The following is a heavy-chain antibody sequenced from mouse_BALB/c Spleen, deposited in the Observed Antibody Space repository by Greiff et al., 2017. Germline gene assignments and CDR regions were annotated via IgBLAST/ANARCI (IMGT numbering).Heavy chain of an antibody. CDR1: GFTFSSYG. D-gene: IGHD4-1*01. CDR3: ARHRTGSYFDY. Sequence: VQLKESGGDLVKPGGSLKLSCAASGFTFSSYGMSWVRQTPDKRLEWVATISSGGSYTYYPDSMKGRFTISRDNAKNTLYLQMSSLKSEDTAMYYCARHRTGSYFDYWGQGTTLTVSS. J-gene: IGHJ2*01. CDR2: ISSGGSYT. V-gene: IGHV5-6*01.